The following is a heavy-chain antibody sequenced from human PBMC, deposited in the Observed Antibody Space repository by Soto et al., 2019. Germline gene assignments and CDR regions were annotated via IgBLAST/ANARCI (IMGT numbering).Heavy chain of an antibody. D-gene: IGHD6-13*01. J-gene: IGHJ6*03. CDR1: GFTFSSYS. CDR2: ISSSSSTI. CDR3: ARSSSSWPPTYYYYYYMDV. V-gene: IGHV3-48*01. Sequence: GGSLRLSCAASGFTFSSYSMNWVRQAPGKGLEWVSYISSSSSTIYYADSVKGRFTISRDNAKNSLYLQMNSLRAEDTAVYYCARSSSSWPPTYYYYYYMDVWGKGTTVTVSS.